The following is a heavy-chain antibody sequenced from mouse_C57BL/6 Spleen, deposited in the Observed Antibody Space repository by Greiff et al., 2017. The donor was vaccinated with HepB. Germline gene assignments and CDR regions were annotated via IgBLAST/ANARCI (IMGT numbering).Heavy chain of an antibody. Sequence: VKLVESGPELVKPGASVKISCKASGYAFSSSWMNWVKQRPGKGLEWIGRIYPGDGDTNYNGKFKGKATLTADKSSSTAYMQLSSLTSEDSAVYFCARRSYDGYYHYYAMDYWGQGTSVTVSS. J-gene: IGHJ4*01. V-gene: IGHV1-82*01. D-gene: IGHD2-3*01. CDR1: GYAFSSSW. CDR3: ARRSYDGYYHYYAMDY. CDR2: IYPGDGDT.